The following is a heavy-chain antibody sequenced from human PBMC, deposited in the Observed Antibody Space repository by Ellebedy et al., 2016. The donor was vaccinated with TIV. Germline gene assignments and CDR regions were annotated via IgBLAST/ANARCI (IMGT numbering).Heavy chain of an antibody. Sequence: GESLKISXGASGFTFSNYWMSWVRQAPGKGLEWVGNITQDGSRRDYVASVVGRFTIARDNARNSLYLEMNSLRAYDTAVYYCARDGTTSSMDTWGQGTMVTVSS. V-gene: IGHV3-7*01. CDR1: GFTFSNYW. J-gene: IGHJ3*02. CDR3: ARDGTTSSMDT. CDR2: ITQDGSRR. D-gene: IGHD1-1*01.